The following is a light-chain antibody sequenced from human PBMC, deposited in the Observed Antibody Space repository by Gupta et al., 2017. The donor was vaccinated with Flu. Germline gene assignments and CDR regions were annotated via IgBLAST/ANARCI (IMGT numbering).Light chain of an antibody. Sequence: SALTQPAYVSGSPGQSITISCTGTSSDVGGYNYVSWYQQHPGKAPKLMIYEVSNRPSGVSNLFSGSKSGNTASLTISVLQAEDEADYYCSSYTSSSTLVFGGGTKLTVL. CDR3: SSYTSSSTLV. CDR1: SSDVGGYNY. V-gene: IGLV2-14*01. J-gene: IGLJ2*01. CDR2: EVS.